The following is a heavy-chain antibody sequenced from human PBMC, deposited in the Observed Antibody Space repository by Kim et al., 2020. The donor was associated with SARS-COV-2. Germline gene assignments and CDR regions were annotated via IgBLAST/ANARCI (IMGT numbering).Heavy chain of an antibody. CDR1: GYSFTSYW. V-gene: IGHV5-10-1*01. Sequence: GESLKISCKGSGYSFTSYWISWVRQMPGKGLEWMGRIDPSDSYTNYSPSFQGHVTISADKSISTAYLQWSSLKASDTAMYYCARQDSSSWRYYYYGMDVWGQGTTVTVSS. CDR2: IDPSDSYT. CDR3: ARQDSSSWRYYYYGMDV. J-gene: IGHJ6*02. D-gene: IGHD6-13*01.